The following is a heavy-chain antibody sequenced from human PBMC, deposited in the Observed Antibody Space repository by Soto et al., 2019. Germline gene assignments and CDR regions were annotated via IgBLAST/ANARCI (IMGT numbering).Heavy chain of an antibody. J-gene: IGHJ4*02. V-gene: IGHV1-46*01. CDR1: EYTFTSYY. D-gene: IGHD2-21*02. Sequence: GASVKVSCKASEYTFTSYYMYWVHWVRQAPGQGLEWMGIINPSGGSTSYAQKFQGRLIMTRNPSISTAYMELSSLTSEDTAIYYCARANSGDSNYFDYWGQGTPVTVSS. CDR3: ARANSGDSNYFDY. CDR2: INPSGGST.